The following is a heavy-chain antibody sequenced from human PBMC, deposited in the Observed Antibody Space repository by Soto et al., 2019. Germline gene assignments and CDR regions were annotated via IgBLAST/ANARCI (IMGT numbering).Heavy chain of an antibody. D-gene: IGHD6-19*01. V-gene: IGHV3-33*01. CDR3: ARDGSSYSSGWYVNWFDP. J-gene: IGHJ5*02. CDR2: IWYDGSNK. Sequence: QVQLVESGGGVVQPGRSLRLSCAASGFTFSSYGMHWVRQAPGKGLEWGAVIWYDGSNKYYADSVKGRFTISRDNSKNTLYLQMNRLRAEDTAVYYCARDGSSYSSGWYVNWFDPWGQGTLVTVSS. CDR1: GFTFSSYG.